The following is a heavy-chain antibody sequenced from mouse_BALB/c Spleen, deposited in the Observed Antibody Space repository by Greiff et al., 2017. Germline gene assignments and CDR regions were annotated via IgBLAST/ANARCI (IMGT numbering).Heavy chain of an antibody. CDR3: ARDYRYDGGYWYFDV. CDR1: GISITTGNYR. D-gene: IGHD2-14*01. Sequence: EVKLVESGPGLVKPSQTVSLTCTVTGISITTGNYRWSWIRQFPGNKLEWIGYIYYSGTITYNPSLTSRTTITRDTSKNQFFLEMNSLTAEDTATYYCARDYRYDGGYWYFDVWGAGTTVTVSS. V-gene: IGHV3-5*02. CDR2: IYYSGTI. J-gene: IGHJ1*01.